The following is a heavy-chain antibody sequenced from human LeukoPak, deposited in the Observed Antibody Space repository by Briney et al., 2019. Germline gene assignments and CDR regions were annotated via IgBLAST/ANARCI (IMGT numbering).Heavy chain of an antibody. Sequence: SETLSLTCAVYGESLNSYYWSWVRQPPGEGLEWIGEIYESGTTKYNPSLKSRVTISMVPSKQQFSLSLNSVTAADTAVYYCARGAWATRLGSWGLGTPAIVSS. V-gene: IGHV4-34*01. CDR3: ARGAWATRLGS. CDR1: GESLNSYY. CDR2: IYESGTT. D-gene: IGHD2-15*01. J-gene: IGHJ4*02.